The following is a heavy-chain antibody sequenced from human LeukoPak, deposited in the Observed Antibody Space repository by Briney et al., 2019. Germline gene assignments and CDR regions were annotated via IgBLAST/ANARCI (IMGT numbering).Heavy chain of an antibody. Sequence: GGSLRLSCAASGFTFSSYSMNWVRQAPGKGLEWVSSISSSSSYIYYADSVKGRFTISRDNAKNSPYLQMNSLRAEDTAVYYCVQGAHYREQPPPKWELPEGYWGQGTLVTVSS. V-gene: IGHV3-21*01. D-gene: IGHD1-26*01. CDR1: GFTFSSYS. CDR3: VQGAHYREQPPPKWELPEGY. CDR2: ISSSSSYI. J-gene: IGHJ4*02.